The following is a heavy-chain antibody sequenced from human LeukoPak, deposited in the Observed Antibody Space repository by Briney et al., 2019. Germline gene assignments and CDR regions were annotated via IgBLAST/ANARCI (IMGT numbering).Heavy chain of an antibody. CDR3: AISKYGDYDNNWFDP. J-gene: IGHJ5*02. D-gene: IGHD4-17*01. V-gene: IGHV3-48*01. CDR2: ISSSSSTI. Sequence: GGSLRLSCAASGFTFSSYSMNWVRQAPGKGLGWVSCISSSSSTIYYADSVKGRFTISRDNAKNSLYLQMNSLRAEDTAVDYCAISKYGDYDNNWFDPWGQGTLVTVSS. CDR1: GFTFSSYS.